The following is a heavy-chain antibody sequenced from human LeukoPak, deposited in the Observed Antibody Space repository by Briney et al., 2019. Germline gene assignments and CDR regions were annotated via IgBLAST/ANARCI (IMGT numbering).Heavy chain of an antibody. J-gene: IGHJ5*02. CDR1: GYTFTGYY. CDR3: ARGPLYCSGGSCTDWFDP. D-gene: IGHD2-15*01. CDR2: INPNSGGT. V-gene: IGHV1-2*02. Sequence: ASVKVSCKASGYTFTGYYMHWVRQAPGQGLEWMGWINPNSGGTNYAQKLQGRVTMTRDTSISTAYMELSRLRSEDTAVYYCARGPLYCSGGSCTDWFDPWGQGTLVTVSS.